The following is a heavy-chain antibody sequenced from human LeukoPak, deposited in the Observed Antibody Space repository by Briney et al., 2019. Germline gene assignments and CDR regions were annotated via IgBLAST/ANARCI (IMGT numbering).Heavy chain of an antibody. CDR2: INTNTGNP. CDR3: ARTFIASSSWDDAFDI. V-gene: IGHV7-4-1*02. D-gene: IGHD6-13*01. J-gene: IGHJ3*02. CDR1: GYTFTSYA. Sequence: GASVKLSCKASGYTFTSYAMNWVRQAPGQGLEWMGWINTNTGNPTYAQGFTGRFVFSLDTSVSTAYLQISSLKAEDTAVYYCARTFIASSSWDDAFDIGGQGTMVTVSS.